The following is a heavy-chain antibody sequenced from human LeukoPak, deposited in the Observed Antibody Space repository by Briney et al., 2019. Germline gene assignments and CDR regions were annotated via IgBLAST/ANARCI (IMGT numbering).Heavy chain of an antibody. CDR3: ARGPLWGFDY. CDR2: ISSSGSTI. Sequence: GGCLRLSCAASGFTFSSYEMNWVRQAPGKGLEWVSYISSSGSTIYYADSVKGRFTISRDNAKNSLYLQMNSLRAEDTAVYYCARGPLWGFDYWGQGTLVTVSS. D-gene: IGHD5-18*01. V-gene: IGHV3-48*03. CDR1: GFTFSSYE. J-gene: IGHJ4*02.